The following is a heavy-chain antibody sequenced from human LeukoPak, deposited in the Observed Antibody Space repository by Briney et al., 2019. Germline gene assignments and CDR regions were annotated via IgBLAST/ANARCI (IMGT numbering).Heavy chain of an antibody. CDR1: GYRFTDYF. CDR3: ATPTERLLPDY. V-gene: IGHV1-2*02. Sequence: ASVTVSCKASGYRFTDYFMHWVRQAPGQGLEWMGWINPNSGDTDYAQKFQGRVTSTRDASIGTAYMELTRLRSDDTAVYYRATPTERLLPDYWGQGTLVTVSS. CDR2: INPNSGDT. D-gene: IGHD2-15*01. J-gene: IGHJ4*02.